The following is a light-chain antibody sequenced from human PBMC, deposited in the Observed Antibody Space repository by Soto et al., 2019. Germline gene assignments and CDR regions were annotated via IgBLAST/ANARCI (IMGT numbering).Light chain of an antibody. CDR3: QQYGSSGT. CDR1: QSVSNNY. J-gene: IGKJ1*01. Sequence: IVLTQSPGTRSLSPGERATVYCRASQSVSNNYLAWYQQTPGQAPGLLIYGASNRATGIPDRFSGSGSGTDFTLTISRMEHEDFAVYYCQQYGSSGTFGQGTKV. V-gene: IGKV3-20*01. CDR2: GAS.